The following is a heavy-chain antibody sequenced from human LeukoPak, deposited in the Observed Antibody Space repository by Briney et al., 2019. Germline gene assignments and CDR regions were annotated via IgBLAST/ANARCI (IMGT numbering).Heavy chain of an antibody. V-gene: IGHV3-30-3*01. Sequence: GSLRLSCAASGFTFSSYAMHWVRQAPGKGLEWVAVISYDGSNKYYADSVKGRFTISRDNSKNTLYLQMNSLRAEDTAVYYCASHSGYDILTGYYESDYWGQGTLVTVSS. CDR3: ASHSGYDILTGYYESDY. CDR2: ISYDGSNK. D-gene: IGHD3-9*01. J-gene: IGHJ4*02. CDR1: GFTFSSYA.